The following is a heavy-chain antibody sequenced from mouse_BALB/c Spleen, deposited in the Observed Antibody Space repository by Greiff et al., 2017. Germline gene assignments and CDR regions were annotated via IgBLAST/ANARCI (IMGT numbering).Heavy chain of an antibody. V-gene: IGHV5-6-3*01. CDR1: GFTFSSYG. J-gene: IGHJ2*01. CDR3: ARDYGYPLFDY. D-gene: IGHD1-2*01. Sequence: EVKLMESGGGLVQPGGSLKLSCAASGFTFSSYGMSWVRQTPDKRLELVATINSNGGSTYYPDSVKGRFTISRDNAKNTLYLQMSSLKSEDTAMYYYARDYGYPLFDYWGQGTTLTVSA. CDR2: INSNGGST.